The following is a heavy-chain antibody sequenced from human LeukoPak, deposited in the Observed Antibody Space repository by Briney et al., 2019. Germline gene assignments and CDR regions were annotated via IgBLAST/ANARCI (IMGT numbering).Heavy chain of an antibody. CDR2: INHSGYT. Sequence: SETLSLTCAVSGVPFSNYYWSWVRQSPRQGLEWIGVINHSGYTNYTPSLKSRVTMSIDTSKDHFSLILTSVTAADAGVYYCTRAVAGHPDWGQGTLVTVSS. CDR1: GVPFSNYY. J-gene: IGHJ4*02. V-gene: IGHV4-34*01. D-gene: IGHD1-14*01. CDR3: TRAVAGHPD.